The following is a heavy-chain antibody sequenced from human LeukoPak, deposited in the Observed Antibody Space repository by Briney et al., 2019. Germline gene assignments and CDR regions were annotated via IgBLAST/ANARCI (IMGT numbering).Heavy chain of an antibody. CDR1: GYTFTGYY. Sequence: ASVKVSCKASGYTFTGYYMHWVRQAPGQGLEWMGWINPNSGGTNYAQKFQGRVTMTRDTSISTAYMELSRLRSDDTAVYYCARVYVYGSGSYYTSLPFDPWGQGTLVTVSS. CDR2: INPNSGGT. V-gene: IGHV1-2*02. J-gene: IGHJ5*02. D-gene: IGHD3-10*01. CDR3: ARVYVYGSGSYYTSLPFDP.